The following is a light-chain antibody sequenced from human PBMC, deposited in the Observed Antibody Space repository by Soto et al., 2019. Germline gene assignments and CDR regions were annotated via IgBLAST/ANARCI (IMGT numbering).Light chain of an antibody. CDR1: QSVSSY. CDR3: QQRRSWPPTIT. Sequence: EVVLTQSPATLSLSPGERATLSRRASQSVSSYLAWYQQKPGQAPRLLIFDASYRATDIPPRFSGSGSGTDYTLTISSLEPEAFAVYCCQQRRSWPPTITFGQGTRLEIK. V-gene: IGKV3-11*01. J-gene: IGKJ5*01. CDR2: DAS.